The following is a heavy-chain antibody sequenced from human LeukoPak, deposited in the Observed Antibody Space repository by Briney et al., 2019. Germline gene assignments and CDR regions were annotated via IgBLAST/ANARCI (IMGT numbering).Heavy chain of an antibody. CDR2: ISWNSGSI. Sequence: GRSLRLSCAASGFTFDDYAMHWVRQAPGKGLEWVSGISWNSGSIGYADSVKGRFTISRDNAKNSLYLQISSLRAEDTALYYCAKSPAAGTRDWYFDLWGRGTLVTVSS. CDR3: AKSPAAGTRDWYFDL. J-gene: IGHJ2*01. V-gene: IGHV3-9*01. CDR1: GFTFDDYA. D-gene: IGHD6-13*01.